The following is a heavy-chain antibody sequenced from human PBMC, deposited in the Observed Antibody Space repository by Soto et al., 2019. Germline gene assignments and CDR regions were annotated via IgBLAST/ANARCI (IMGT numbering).Heavy chain of an antibody. Sequence: ESGPTLVNPTQSLTLTCTFSWLSLITVGMCVTWIRQPPGKALEWLALIDWDDDKYYSASLKTRLTISKDTSKNQVVLTMTNMGPVDTATYYCARIRTAGAYYYYSMDVWGQGTTVTVSS. CDR1: WLSLITVGMC. D-gene: IGHD6-13*01. CDR2: IDWDDDK. V-gene: IGHV2-70*01. CDR3: ARIRTAGAYYYYSMDV. J-gene: IGHJ6*02.